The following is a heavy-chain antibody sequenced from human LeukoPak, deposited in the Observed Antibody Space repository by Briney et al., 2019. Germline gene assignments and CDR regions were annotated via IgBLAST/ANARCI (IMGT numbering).Heavy chain of an antibody. J-gene: IGHJ5*02. CDR2: IYHSGST. V-gene: IGHV4-38-2*01. CDR3: ATTDYDILTGWSEWFDP. Sequence: SETLSLTCAVSGYSISSGYYWGWIRQPPGKGLEWIGSIYHSGSTYYNPSLKSRVTISVDTSKNQFSLKLSSVTAADTAVYYCATTDYDILTGWSEWFDPWGQGTLVTVSS. CDR1: GYSISSGYY. D-gene: IGHD3-9*01.